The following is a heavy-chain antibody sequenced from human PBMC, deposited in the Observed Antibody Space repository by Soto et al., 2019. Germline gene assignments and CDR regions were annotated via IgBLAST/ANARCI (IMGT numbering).Heavy chain of an antibody. CDR1: GFSLSNAGLG. J-gene: IGHJ5*02. CDR3: ASTYSTSWYWFDA. Sequence: QVTVKESGPVLVKPTETLTLTCTVSGFSLSNAGLGVSWIRQPPGKALEWLAHIFSNDEKSYSTSLKTRLTISKDTSKSQVVLTMTNRDPVDTARYYCASTYSTSWYWFDAWGQGTLVTVSS. D-gene: IGHD2-2*01. CDR2: IFSNDEK. V-gene: IGHV2-26*04.